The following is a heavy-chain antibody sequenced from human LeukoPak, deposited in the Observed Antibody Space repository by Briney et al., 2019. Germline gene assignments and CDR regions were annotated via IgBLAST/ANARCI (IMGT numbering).Heavy chain of an antibody. J-gene: IGHJ4*02. V-gene: IGHV4-39*07. CDR2: IYYSGST. CDR3: ARDSSSGWYLAY. CDR1: GGSISSSSYY. D-gene: IGHD6-19*01. Sequence: SETLSLTCTVSGGSISSSSYYWGWIRQPPGKGLEWIGSIYYSGSTYYNPSLKSRVTISVDTSKNQFSLKPSSVTAADTAVYYCARDSSSGWYLAYWGQGTLVTVSS.